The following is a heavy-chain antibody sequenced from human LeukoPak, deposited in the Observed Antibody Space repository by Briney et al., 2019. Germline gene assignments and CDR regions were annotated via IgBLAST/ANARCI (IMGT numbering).Heavy chain of an antibody. CDR1: SGSLSGYY. D-gene: IGHD3-22*01. J-gene: IGHJ6*03. CDR3: ARSLRYYDSSGYRHYYYMDV. Sequence: SETLSLTCAVYSGSLSGYYWSWIRQPPGKGLEWIGYIYYSGSTNYNPSLKSRVTISVDTSKNQFSLKLSSVTAADTAVYYCARSLRYYDSSGYRHYYYMDVWGKGTTVTVSS. V-gene: IGHV4-59*01. CDR2: IYYSGST.